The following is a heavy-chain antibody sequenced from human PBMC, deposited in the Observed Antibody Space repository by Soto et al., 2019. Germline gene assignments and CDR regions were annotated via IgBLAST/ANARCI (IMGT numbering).Heavy chain of an antibody. CDR3: AKDMKWGGMTTIHYFDS. CDR2: ISWNSETI. Sequence: GRSLRLSCAASGFTVDDYAMHWVRQAPGKGLEWVSGISWNSETIDYADSVKGRFTISRDNAKSSLFLQMNSLRPDDTALYYCAKDMKWGGMTTIHYFDSWGQGTLVTVSS. D-gene: IGHD4-17*01. J-gene: IGHJ4*02. CDR1: GFTVDDYA. V-gene: IGHV3-9*01.